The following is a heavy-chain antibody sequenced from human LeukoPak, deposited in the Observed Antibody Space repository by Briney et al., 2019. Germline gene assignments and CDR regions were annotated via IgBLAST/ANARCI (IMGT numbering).Heavy chain of an antibody. D-gene: IGHD3-16*01. J-gene: IGHJ5*02. Sequence: SETLSLTCAVYGGSFSGYYWSWIRQPPGKGLEWIGEINHSGSTNYNPSLKSRVTISVDTSKNQFSLKLSSVTAADTAVYYCASAARGGRKPPGQNWFAPGGQEPLATVP. CDR3: ASAARGGRKPPGQNWFAP. CDR1: GGSFSGYY. V-gene: IGHV4-34*01. CDR2: INHSGST.